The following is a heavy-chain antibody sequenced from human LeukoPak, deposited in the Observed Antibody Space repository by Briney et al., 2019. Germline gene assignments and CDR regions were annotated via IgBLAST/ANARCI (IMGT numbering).Heavy chain of an antibody. CDR1: GYTFTTYG. V-gene: IGHV1-18*01. J-gene: IGHJ3*02. Sequence: ASVKVSCKASGYTFTTYGTSWVRQAPGQGLEWMGWISAHNGNTNYAQKVQDRVSMTTDTSMSTAFMELRSLRSDDTAIYYCARDPSLGLYTGGMEAFDIWGRGTMVTVSS. D-gene: IGHD3-16*01. CDR3: ARDPSLGLYTGGMEAFDI. CDR2: ISAHNGNT.